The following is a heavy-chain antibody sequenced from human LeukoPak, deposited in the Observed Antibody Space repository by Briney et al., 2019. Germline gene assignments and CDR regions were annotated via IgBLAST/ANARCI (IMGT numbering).Heavy chain of an antibody. Sequence: SETLSLTCTVSGGSISTYYWSWIRQPPGKGLEWIGYIHYSGTTNYNPSLKNRGTISLHTSKNQFSLNLSSVTAADTAVYYCARMGGYSGYATHWGQGTLVTVSS. CDR3: ARMGGYSGYATH. J-gene: IGHJ4*02. V-gene: IGHV4-59*08. D-gene: IGHD5-12*01. CDR2: IHYSGTT. CDR1: GGSISTYY.